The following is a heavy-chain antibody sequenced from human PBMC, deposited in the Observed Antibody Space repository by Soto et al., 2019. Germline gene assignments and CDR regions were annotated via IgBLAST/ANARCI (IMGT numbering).Heavy chain of an antibody. V-gene: IGHV3-21*01. Sequence: EVQLVESGGGLVKPGGSLRLSCAPSGFTFSSYSMNWVRQAPGKGLEWVSSISSGSSYIYYADSVQGRFPISRDNAKNSLYLQMTSLRAEDTAGYYCTRGPGQWPNPFDYWGQGTLVTVSS. D-gene: IGHD6-19*01. CDR3: TRGPGQWPNPFDY. CDR2: ISSGSSYI. J-gene: IGHJ4*02. CDR1: GFTFSSYS.